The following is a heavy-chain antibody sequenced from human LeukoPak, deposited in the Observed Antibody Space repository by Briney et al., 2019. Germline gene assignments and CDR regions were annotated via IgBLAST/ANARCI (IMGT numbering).Heavy chain of an antibody. D-gene: IGHD3-9*01. Sequence: SETLSLTCTVSGGSISSSSYYWGWIRQPQGRGLEWIGSIYYSGSTYYNPSLKSRVTISVDTSKNQFSLKLSSVTAADTAVYYCARASYDILTGSHFYYMDVWGKGTTVTISS. CDR2: IYYSGST. V-gene: IGHV4-39*01. CDR3: ARASYDILTGSHFYYMDV. CDR1: GGSISSSSYY. J-gene: IGHJ6*03.